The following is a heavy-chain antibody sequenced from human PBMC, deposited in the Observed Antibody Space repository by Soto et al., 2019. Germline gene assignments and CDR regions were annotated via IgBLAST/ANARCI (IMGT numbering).Heavy chain of an antibody. CDR3: ARGGTLRDYGDYYFDY. J-gene: IGHJ4*02. D-gene: IGHD4-17*01. CDR2: INHSGST. Sequence: SETLSLTCAVYGGSFSGYYWSWIRQPPGKGLEWIGEINHSGSTNYNPSLKSRVTISVDTSKNQFSLKLSSVTAADTAVYYCARGGTLRDYGDYYFDYWGQGTLVTVSS. CDR1: GGSFSGYY. V-gene: IGHV4-34*01.